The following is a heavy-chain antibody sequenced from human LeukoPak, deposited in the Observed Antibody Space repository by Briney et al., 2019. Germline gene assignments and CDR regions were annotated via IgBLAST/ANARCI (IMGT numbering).Heavy chain of an antibody. V-gene: IGHV4-38-2*02. CDR3: ASPVKFSVLRYFDWRGQTPAEYFQH. Sequence: PSETLSLTCTVSGYSISSGYYWGWIRQPPGKGLEWIGSIYHSGSTYYNPSLKSRVTISVDTSKNQFSLKLSSVTAADTAVYYCASPVKFSVLRYFDWRGQTPAEYFQHWGQGTLVTVSS. D-gene: IGHD3-9*01. J-gene: IGHJ1*01. CDR1: GYSISSGYY. CDR2: IYHSGST.